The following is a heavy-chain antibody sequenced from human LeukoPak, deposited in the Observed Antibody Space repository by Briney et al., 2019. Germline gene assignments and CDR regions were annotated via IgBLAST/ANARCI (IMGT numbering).Heavy chain of an antibody. D-gene: IGHD6-19*01. V-gene: IGHV4-4*07. CDR1: GGSIISYY. J-gene: IGHJ4*02. CDR2: IYTSGST. Sequence: SETLSLTCTVSGGSIISYYWSWIRQPAGKWMEWIGRIYTSGSTNYNPSLKSRVTMSVDTSKNQFSLRLSSVTAADTAVYYCARSFISVAGTFDSWGQGTLVTVSS. CDR3: ARSFISVAGTFDS.